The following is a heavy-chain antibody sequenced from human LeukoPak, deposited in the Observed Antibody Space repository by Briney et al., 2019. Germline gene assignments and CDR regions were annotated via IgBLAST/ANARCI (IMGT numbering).Heavy chain of an antibody. CDR2: IYYSGST. Sequence: PSETLSLTCTVSGGSISSSSYYWGWIRQPPGKGLEWIGSIYYSGSTYYNPSLKSRVTISVDTSKNQFSLKLSSVTAADTAVYYCARGADIVVVTKLENAHRRGRRYYYMDVWGKETTVTVSS. CDR3: ARGADIVVVTKLENAHRRGRRYYYMDV. V-gene: IGHV4-39*01. D-gene: IGHD2-21*01. CDR1: GGSISSSSYY. J-gene: IGHJ6*03.